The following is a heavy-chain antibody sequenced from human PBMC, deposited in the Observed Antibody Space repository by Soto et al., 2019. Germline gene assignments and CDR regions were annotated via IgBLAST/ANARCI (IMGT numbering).Heavy chain of an antibody. J-gene: IGHJ4*02. D-gene: IGHD5-12*01. CDR3: ARGVVYCGYDYVRGKLDY. Sequence: EVQLVESGGGLVQPGGSLRLSCAASGFTVSSNYMSWVRQAPGKGLEWVSVIYSGGSTYYADSVKGRFTISRDTSKNTLYLQMNSLRAEDTAVYYCARGVVYCGYDYVRGKLDYWGQGTLVTVSS. CDR1: GFTVSSNY. V-gene: IGHV3-66*01. CDR2: IYSGGST.